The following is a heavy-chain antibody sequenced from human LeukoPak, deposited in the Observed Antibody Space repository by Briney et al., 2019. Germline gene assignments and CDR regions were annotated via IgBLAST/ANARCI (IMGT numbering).Heavy chain of an antibody. D-gene: IGHD1-1*01. CDR2: INFDGSST. Sequence: GGSLRLSCAASGFTFSSYWMHWVRQAPGKGLMWVSHINFDGSSTTYADSVKGRFTISRDNAKNTLYLHMNSLRAEETAVYYCARERTAEFDFWGQGTLVTVSS. CDR1: GFTFSSYW. CDR3: ARERTAEFDF. V-gene: IGHV3-74*01. J-gene: IGHJ4*02.